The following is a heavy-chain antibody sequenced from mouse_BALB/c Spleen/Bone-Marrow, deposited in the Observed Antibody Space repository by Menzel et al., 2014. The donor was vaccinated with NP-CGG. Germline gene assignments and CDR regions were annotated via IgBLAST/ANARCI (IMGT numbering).Heavy chain of an antibody. J-gene: IGHJ3*01. V-gene: IGHV5-17*02. CDR3: ARGGNYAWFAY. D-gene: IGHD2-1*01. CDR2: ISSGSSTI. Sequence: VQLQQSGGGLVQPGGSRKLSCAASGFTFSSFGMHWVRQAPEKGLEWVAYISSGSSTIYYADTVKGRFTISRDNPENTLFLQMTSLRSEDTAMYYCARGGNYAWFAYWGQGTLVTVSA. CDR1: GFTFSSFG.